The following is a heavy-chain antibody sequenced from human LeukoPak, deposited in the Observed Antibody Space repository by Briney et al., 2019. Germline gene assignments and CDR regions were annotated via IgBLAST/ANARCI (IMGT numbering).Heavy chain of an antibody. CDR3: ARDQGFGGYYDSSGYLIRDWFDP. J-gene: IGHJ5*02. Sequence: SETLSLTCTVSGGSISSSSDDWSWIRQPAGNGLEWIRRIYTSGSTNYNPSLKSRVTMSVDTSKTQFSLKLGSVTAADTAVYYCARDQGFGGYYDSSGYLIRDWFDPWGQGTLVTVSS. D-gene: IGHD3-22*01. V-gene: IGHV4-61*02. CDR2: IYTSGST. CDR1: GGSISSSSDD.